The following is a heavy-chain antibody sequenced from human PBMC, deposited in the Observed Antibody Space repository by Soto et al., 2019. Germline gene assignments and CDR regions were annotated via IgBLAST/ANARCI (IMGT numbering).Heavy chain of an antibody. CDR2: TYTNGIP. CDR3: ARGGVYDFWRFLFD. D-gene: IGHD3-3*01. Sequence: SETLSITCPVSCAAISRGDSYCNWIRQSPVKVLALIGNTYTNGIPNYNPSLKSRVTISGDSSNNQFSLKLRSLSAVDTAVYYCARGGVYDFWRFLFDWGQVTRVTASS. CDR1: CAAISRGDSY. J-gene: IGHJ4*02. V-gene: IGHV4-30-4*01.